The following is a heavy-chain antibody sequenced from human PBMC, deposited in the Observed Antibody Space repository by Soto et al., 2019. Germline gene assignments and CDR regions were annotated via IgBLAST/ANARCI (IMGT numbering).Heavy chain of an antibody. CDR1: GCSISNYY. J-gene: IGHJ4*02. Sequence: SETLSLTCTVSGCSISNYYWSWIRQPAGKGLEWIGRIYTGGSTNYNPSLKSRVTKSTDTPKNQFSLRLTSVTAADTAVYYCARASVGPPGGGSWIMPFDYWGQGALVTVS. CDR2: IYTGGST. CDR3: ARASVGPPGGGSWIMPFDY. D-gene: IGHD2-15*01. V-gene: IGHV4-4*07.